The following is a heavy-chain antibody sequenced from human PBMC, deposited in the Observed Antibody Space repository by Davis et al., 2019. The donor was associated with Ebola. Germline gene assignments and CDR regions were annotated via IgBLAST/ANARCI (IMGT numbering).Heavy chain of an antibody. CDR3: ARDAFSLSRYDTEDH. V-gene: IGHV3-48*03. J-gene: IGHJ4*02. CDR2: ISGSATST. D-gene: IGHD3-9*01. CDR1: GFTFYRYE. Sequence: PGGSLRLSCAASGFTFYRYEMNWVRQAPGKGLEWVSYISGSATSTFYADSVKGRFTISRDNARDSLYLQMDCLRVEDTAIYYCARDAFSLSRYDTEDHWGQGTLVTVSS.